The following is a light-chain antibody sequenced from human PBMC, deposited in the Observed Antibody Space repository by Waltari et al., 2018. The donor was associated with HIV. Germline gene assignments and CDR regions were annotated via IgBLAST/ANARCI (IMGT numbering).Light chain of an antibody. CDR2: RNI. CDR3: VTWADRSSGPVV. CDR1: SPQTGNNY. V-gene: IGLV1-47*01. Sequence: QSVPTQPPSASGTPGQRTTICCSGSSPQTGNNYVHSCQHLPGTDPKLLIYRNIRGAPGFPDRFSGSKSGTSASLAISGLRSEDEADYYCVTWADRSSGPVVFGGGTKVTVL. J-gene: IGLJ2*01.